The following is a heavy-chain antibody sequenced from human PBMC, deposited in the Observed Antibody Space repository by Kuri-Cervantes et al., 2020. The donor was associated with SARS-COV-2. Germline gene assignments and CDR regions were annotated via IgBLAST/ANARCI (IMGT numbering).Heavy chain of an antibody. CDR2: TIPIFGTA. CDR1: GGTFTTYA. D-gene: IGHD2/OR15-2a*01. J-gene: IGHJ2*01. Sequence: SVKVSCKASGGTFTTYASNWVRQAPGQGLEWMGGTIPIFGTANYAQRFQGRVTITADKSTSTAYMELSSLTSDDTAVYYCASFLRGDLKPWYFDVWGRGTLVTVSS. CDR3: ASFLRGDLKPWYFDV. V-gene: IGHV1-69*06.